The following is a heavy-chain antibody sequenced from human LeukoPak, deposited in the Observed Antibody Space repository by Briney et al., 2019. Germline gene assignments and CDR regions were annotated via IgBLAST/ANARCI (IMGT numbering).Heavy chain of an antibody. CDR1: GYTFTGYY. J-gene: IGHJ4*02. V-gene: IGHV1-2*02. CDR2: INPNSGGT. Sequence: GASVKVSCKASGYTFTGYYMHWVRQAPGQGLEWMGWINPNSGGTNYAQKFQGRVTMTRDTSISTAYMELSRLRSDDTAVYYCARVVIRWELPNGSLGYWGQGTLVTVSS. CDR3: ARVVIRWELPNGSLGY. D-gene: IGHD1-26*01.